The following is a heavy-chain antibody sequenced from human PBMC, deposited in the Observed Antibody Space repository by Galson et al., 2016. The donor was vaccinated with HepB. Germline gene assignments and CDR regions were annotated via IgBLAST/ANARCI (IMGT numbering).Heavy chain of an antibody. Sequence: PALVKPTQTLTLTCTISGFSVNADEVRVNRIRQPPGKALQWLARIDGDDAKFYSTSLKTRLSISKDPSKNQVVLIMTKMDPKDTATYYCARMTLHHMDVWGKGTTVTVSS. J-gene: IGHJ6*03. CDR1: GFSVNADEVR. V-gene: IGHV2-70*04. CDR3: ARMTLHHMDV. CDR2: IDGDDAK.